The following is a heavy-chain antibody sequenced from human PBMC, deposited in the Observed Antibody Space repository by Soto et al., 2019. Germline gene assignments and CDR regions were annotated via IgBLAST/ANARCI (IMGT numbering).Heavy chain of an antibody. CDR3: ARVPSSGYHSAFDI. Sequence: QVQLVQSGAEVKKPGASVKVSCKTSGYTFTNYGFSWVRQAPGQGLEYMGWINPYNDNTDYPQKFQGRVTMTTDTSTSTAYMELRSLRSDDTAVYYCARVPSSGYHSAFDIWGQGTMVTVSS. CDR2: INPYNDNT. V-gene: IGHV1-18*01. CDR1: GYTFTNYG. J-gene: IGHJ3*02. D-gene: IGHD3-22*01.